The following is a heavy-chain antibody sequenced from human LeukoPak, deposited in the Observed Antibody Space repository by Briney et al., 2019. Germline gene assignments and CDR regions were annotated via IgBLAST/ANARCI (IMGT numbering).Heavy chain of an antibody. J-gene: IGHJ6*02. D-gene: IGHD1-26*01. V-gene: IGHV3-21*01. CDR2: ISSSSSYI. Sequence: GGSLRLSCAASGFTFSSYWMNWVRQAPGKGLEWVSSISSSSSYIYYADSLKGRFTISRDNAKNSLYLQMNSLRAEDTAVYYCARGGPGELHWGDGMDVWGQGTTVTVSS. CDR1: GFTFSSYW. CDR3: ARGGPGELHWGDGMDV.